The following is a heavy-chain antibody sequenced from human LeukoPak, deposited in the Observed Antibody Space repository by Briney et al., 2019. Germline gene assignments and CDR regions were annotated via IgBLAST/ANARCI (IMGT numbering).Heavy chain of an antibody. V-gene: IGHV3-11*06. CDR2: ITSSSSYT. CDR3: ARDPYSGAYGDTYYYYMDV. D-gene: IGHD1-26*01. CDR1: GFTFSDYY. Sequence: GGSLRLSCAASGFTFSDYYMSWIRQAPGKGLEWVSSITSSSSYTFYADSVKGRFTISRDNARNSLYLQMNSLRAEDTAVYYCARDPYSGAYGDTYYYYMDVWGKGTTVTISS. J-gene: IGHJ6*03.